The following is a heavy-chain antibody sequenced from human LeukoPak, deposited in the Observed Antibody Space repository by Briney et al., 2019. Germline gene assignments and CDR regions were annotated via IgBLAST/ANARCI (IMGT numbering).Heavy chain of an antibody. J-gene: IGHJ4*02. D-gene: IGHD3-22*01. CDR2: INHSGST. Sequence: SETLSLTCAVYGGSFSGYYWSWIRQPPGKGLEWMGEINHSGSTNYNPSLKSRVTISVDTSKNQFSLKLSSVTAADTAVYYCARGKDYYDSSGYYYWGQGTLVTVSS. CDR1: GGSFSGYY. CDR3: ARGKDYYDSSGYYY. V-gene: IGHV4-34*01.